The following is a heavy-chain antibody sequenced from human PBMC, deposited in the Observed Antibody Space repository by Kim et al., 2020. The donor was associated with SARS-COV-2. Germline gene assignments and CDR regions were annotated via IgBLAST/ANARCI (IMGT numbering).Heavy chain of an antibody. J-gene: IGHJ4*02. CDR1: GGSISSGGYY. Sequence: SETLSLTCTVSGGSISSGGYYWSWIRQHPGKGLEWIGYIYYSGSTYYNPSLKSRVTISVDTSKNQFSLKLSSVTAADTAVYYCARAHRWGLIAPLGAVDYWGQGTLVTVSS. V-gene: IGHV4-31*03. CDR2: IYYSGST. CDR3: ARAHRWGLIAPLGAVDY. D-gene: IGHD1-26*01.